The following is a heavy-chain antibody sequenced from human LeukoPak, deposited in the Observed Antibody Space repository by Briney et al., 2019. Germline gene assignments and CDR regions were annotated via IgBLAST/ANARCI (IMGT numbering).Heavy chain of an antibody. CDR2: INTNTGNP. V-gene: IGHV7-4-1*02. D-gene: IGHD4-23*01. Sequence: ASVKVSCKASGYTFTRYAMNWVRQAPGQGLEWMGWINTNTGNPTYAQVFTGRFVFSLDTSVSTAYLQISSLKAEDTAVYYCTRFTVVTPYYFDFWGQGTLVTVSS. J-gene: IGHJ4*02. CDR1: GYTFTRYA. CDR3: TRFTVVTPYYFDF.